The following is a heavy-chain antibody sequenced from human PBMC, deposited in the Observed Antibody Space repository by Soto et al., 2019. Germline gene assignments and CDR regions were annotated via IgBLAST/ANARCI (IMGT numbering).Heavy chain of an antibody. CDR1: GGTFNNYA. CDR3: ARGPDYEGYFDY. CDR2: IILPFGTP. V-gene: IGHV1-69*12. J-gene: IGHJ4*02. D-gene: IGHD3-22*01. Sequence: QVRLVQSGAEVKKPGSSVKVSCEASGGTFNNYAVGWVRQAPGLGLEWMGVIILPFGTPNYAQKFQGRVTIAADESMTTAYMELSGLRSADTAVYYCARGPDYEGYFDYWGRGTLVTVSS.